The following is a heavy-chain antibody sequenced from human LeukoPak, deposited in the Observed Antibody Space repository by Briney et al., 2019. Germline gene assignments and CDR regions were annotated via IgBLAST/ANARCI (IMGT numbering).Heavy chain of an antibody. D-gene: IGHD3-10*01. V-gene: IGHV3-23*01. CDR2: ISGSGGST. J-gene: IGHJ3*02. CDR3: ALVRGVPGAFDI. CDR1: GFTFSSYA. Sequence: GGSLRLSCAASGFTFSSYAMSWVRQAPGKGLEWVSAISGSGGSTYYADSVKGRFTISRDNSKNTLYLQMNSLRAEDTAVYYCALVRGVPGAFDIWGQGTMVTVSS.